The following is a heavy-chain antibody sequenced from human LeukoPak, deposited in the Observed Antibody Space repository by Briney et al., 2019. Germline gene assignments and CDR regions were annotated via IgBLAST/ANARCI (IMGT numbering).Heavy chain of an antibody. CDR1: GFTFSSYA. D-gene: IGHD3-10*01. V-gene: IGHV3-30*04. J-gene: IGHJ4*02. CDR3: ARETYYYGSGSLTYYFDY. CDR2: ISYDGSNK. Sequence: GGSLRLSCAASGFTFSSYAMHWVRQAPGKGLEWVAVISYDGSNKYYADSVKGRFTISRDNSKNTLYLQMNGLRAEDTAVYYCARETYYYGSGSLTYYFDYWGQGTLVTVSS.